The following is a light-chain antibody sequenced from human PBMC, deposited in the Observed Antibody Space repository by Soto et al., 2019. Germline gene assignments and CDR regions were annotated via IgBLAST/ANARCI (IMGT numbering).Light chain of an antibody. V-gene: IGKV3D-20*01. CDR2: NAS. CDR3: QQYSSSRPWHT. CDR1: QTVSRNF. J-gene: IGKJ2*01. Sequence: VLTQSPATVSLSPGERVTLSCGASQTVSRNFLAWYQQKPGLAPRPLIYNASVRAAGIPDRFSGSGSGTDFTLTINGLEPEDFAVYYCQQYSSSRPWHTFGQGTRLEIK.